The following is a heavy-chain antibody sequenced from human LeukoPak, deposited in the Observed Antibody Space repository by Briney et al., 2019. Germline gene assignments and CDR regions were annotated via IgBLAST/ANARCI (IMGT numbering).Heavy chain of an antibody. J-gene: IGHJ4*02. CDR1: GFTFSSYA. Sequence: GGSLRLSCAASGFTFSSYAMSWVRQAPGKGLEWVSAISGSGGSTYYADSVKGRFTISRDNSKNTLYLQMNSLRAEDTAVYYCAKDRTTGYSYGAYFDYWGQGTLVTVSS. V-gene: IGHV3-23*01. CDR2: ISGSGGST. CDR3: AKDRTTGYSYGAYFDY. D-gene: IGHD5-18*01.